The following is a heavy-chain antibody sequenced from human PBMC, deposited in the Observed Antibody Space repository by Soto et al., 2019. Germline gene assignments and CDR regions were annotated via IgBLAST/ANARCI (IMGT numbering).Heavy chain of an antibody. CDR1: GGSISSSSYY. CDR2: IYYSGST. Sequence: QLQLQESGPGLVKPSETLSLTCTVSGGSISSSSYYWGWIRQPPGKGLEWIGSIYYSGSTYYNPSLKSRVTISVDTSKNQFSLKLSSVTAADTAVYYYARLDYGDLFDYWGQGTLVTVSS. V-gene: IGHV4-39*01. J-gene: IGHJ4*02. CDR3: ARLDYGDLFDY. D-gene: IGHD4-17*01.